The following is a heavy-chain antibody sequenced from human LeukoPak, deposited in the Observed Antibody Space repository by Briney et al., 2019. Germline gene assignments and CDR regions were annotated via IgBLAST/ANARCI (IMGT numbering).Heavy chain of an antibody. D-gene: IGHD4-17*01. Sequence: SETLSLTCAVYGGSFSGYYWSWVRQPPGKGLEWIGEINHSGSTNYNPSLKSRVTISVDTSKNQFSLKLSSVTAADTAVYYCARGPTVTTTKLDYWGQGTLVTVSS. V-gene: IGHV4-34*01. CDR3: ARGPTVTTTKLDY. CDR1: GGSFSGYY. J-gene: IGHJ4*02. CDR2: INHSGST.